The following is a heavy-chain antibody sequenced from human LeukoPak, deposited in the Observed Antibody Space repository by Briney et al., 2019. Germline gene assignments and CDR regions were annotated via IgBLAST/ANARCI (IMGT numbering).Heavy chain of an antibody. CDR1: GFTFSRYW. CDR3: ATPLDYYDSSGYHQGGD. V-gene: IGHV3-7*03. D-gene: IGHD3-22*01. CDR2: IKQDGSEK. Sequence: GGSLRLSCAASGFTFSRYWMTWVRQAPGKGLEWVANIKQDGSEKYYADSVKGRFTISRDNAKNSLYLQMNSLRAEDTAVYYCATPLDYYDSSGYHQGGDWGQGTLVTVPS. J-gene: IGHJ4*02.